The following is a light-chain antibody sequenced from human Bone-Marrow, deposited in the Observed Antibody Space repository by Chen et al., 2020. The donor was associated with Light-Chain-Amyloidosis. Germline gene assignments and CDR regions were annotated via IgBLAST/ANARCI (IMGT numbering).Light chain of an antibody. J-gene: IGKJ4*01. V-gene: IGKV3-20*01. CDR3: QQYGTAPRT. CDR2: GSS. CDR1: QTISSNY. Sequence: EIVLTQSPGTLSLSPGEGANLSCRASQTISSNYLTWYQQKFGQAPRLLIYGSSSRATGIPDRFTGSGSGTDFPLTINRLEPEDCAMYYCQQYGTAPRTFGGGTKVEIK.